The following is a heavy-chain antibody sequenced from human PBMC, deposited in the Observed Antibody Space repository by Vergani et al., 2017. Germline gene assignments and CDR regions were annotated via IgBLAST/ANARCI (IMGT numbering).Heavy chain of an antibody. CDR1: EYSFGNYW. CDR2: IYPADSDT. D-gene: IGHD1-1*01. Sequence: EVELVQSGPEMRKPGESLKISCKGSEYSFGNYWIVWVRQMPGKSLEWMGIIYPADSDTRYSPSFQGQVTISADKSISTAFLQWDSLKASDTALYYCARHTTYTDSWGQGTLVTVSS. CDR3: ARHTTYTDS. V-gene: IGHV5-51*01. J-gene: IGHJ4*02.